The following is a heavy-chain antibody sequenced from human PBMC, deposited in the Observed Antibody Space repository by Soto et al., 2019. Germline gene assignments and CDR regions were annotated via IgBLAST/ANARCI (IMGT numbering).Heavy chain of an antibody. CDR2: INPNSGGT. CDR1: GYTFTGYY. Sequence: ASVKVSCKASGYTFTGYYMHWVRQAPGQGLEWMGWINPNSGGTNYAQKFQGWVTMTRDTSISTAYMELSRLRSDDTAVYYCARAYSSGRSQAEYFQHWGQGTLVTVSS. CDR3: ARAYSSGRSQAEYFQH. J-gene: IGHJ1*01. D-gene: IGHD6-19*01. V-gene: IGHV1-2*04.